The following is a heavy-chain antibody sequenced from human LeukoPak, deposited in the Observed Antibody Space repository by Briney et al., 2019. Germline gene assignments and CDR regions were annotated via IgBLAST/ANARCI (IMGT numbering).Heavy chain of an antibody. CDR1: GFTFSSYA. V-gene: IGHV3-64D*09. CDR2: ISSNGGST. CDR3: VKDSSRRGHCTNGVCYPPDAFDI. D-gene: IGHD2-8*01. J-gene: IGHJ3*02. Sequence: GGSLRLSRSASGFTFSSYAMHWVRQAPGKGLEYVPAISSNGGSTYYADSVKGSFTISRDNSKNTLYLQMRSLRAEETAVYYCVKDSSRRGHCTNGVCYPPDAFDIWGQGTMVTVSS.